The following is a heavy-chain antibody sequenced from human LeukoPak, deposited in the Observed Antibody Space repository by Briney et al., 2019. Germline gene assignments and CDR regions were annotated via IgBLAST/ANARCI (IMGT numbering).Heavy chain of an antibody. J-gene: IGHJ4*02. CDR1: GFTFSSYW. V-gene: IGHV3-7*01. D-gene: IGHD3-22*01. CDR3: ARDVTYYYDSSGYRLNY. Sequence: GGSLRLSCAASGFTFSSYWMSWVRQAPGKGLEWVANIKQDGSEKYYVDSVKGGFTISRDNDKNSLYLQMNSLRAEDTAVYYCARDVTYYYDSSGYRLNYWGQGTLVTVSS. CDR2: IKQDGSEK.